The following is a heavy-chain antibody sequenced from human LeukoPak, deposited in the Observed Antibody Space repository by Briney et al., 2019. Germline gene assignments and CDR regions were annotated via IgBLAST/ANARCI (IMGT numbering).Heavy chain of an antibody. CDR1: GFIFSSHG. V-gene: IGHV3-23*01. J-gene: IGHJ6*03. CDR3: AKVTTGYYYYYMDV. CDR2: ISSSGGST. D-gene: IGHD4-17*01. Sequence: PGGSLRLSCAASGFIFSSHGMNWVRQAPGKGLEWVSGISSSGGSTYYADSVKGRFTISRDNSKNTLYLQMNSLRAEDTAVYYCAKVTTGYYYYYMDVWGKGTTVTVSS.